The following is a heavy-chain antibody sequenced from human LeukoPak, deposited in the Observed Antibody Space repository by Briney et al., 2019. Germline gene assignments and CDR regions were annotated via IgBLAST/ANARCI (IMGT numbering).Heavy chain of an antibody. V-gene: IGHV3-11*06. CDR2: ISSSSSYI. D-gene: IGHD5-18*01. Sequence: PGGSLRLSCAASGFTFSDYYMSWIRQAPGKGLEWVSYISSSSSYIYYADSVKGRFTISRDNAKNSLYLQMNSLRAEDTAVYYCAREEGDSYALNWFDPWGQGTLVTVSS. CDR3: AREEGDSYALNWFDP. CDR1: GFTFSDYY. J-gene: IGHJ5*02.